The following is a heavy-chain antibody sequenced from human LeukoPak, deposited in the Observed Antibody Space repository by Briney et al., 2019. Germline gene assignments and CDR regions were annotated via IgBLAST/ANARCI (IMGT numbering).Heavy chain of an antibody. Sequence: SVKVSCKASGGTFSSYAISWVRQAPGQGLEWMGGIIPIFGTANYARKFQGRVTITADESTSTAYMELSSLRSEDTAVYYCASDLDLGTVTLSFDYWGQGTLVTVSS. CDR2: IIPIFGTA. CDR1: GGTFSSYA. D-gene: IGHD4-17*01. V-gene: IGHV1-69*13. CDR3: ASDLDLGTVTLSFDY. J-gene: IGHJ4*02.